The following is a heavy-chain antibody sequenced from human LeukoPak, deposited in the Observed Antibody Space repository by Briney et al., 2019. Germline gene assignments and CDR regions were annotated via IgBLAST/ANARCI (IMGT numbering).Heavy chain of an antibody. Sequence: SETLSLTCAVYGGSFSVYYWSWIRQPPGKGLEWIGEINHSGSTNYNPSLKSRVTISVDTSKNQFSLKLSSVTAADTAVYYCASRYDFWSGDYWGQGTLVTVSS. CDR1: GGSFSVYY. V-gene: IGHV4-34*01. J-gene: IGHJ4*02. CDR3: ASRYDFWSGDY. CDR2: INHSGST. D-gene: IGHD3-3*01.